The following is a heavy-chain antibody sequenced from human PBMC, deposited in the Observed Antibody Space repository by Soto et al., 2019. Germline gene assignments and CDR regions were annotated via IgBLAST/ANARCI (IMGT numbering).Heavy chain of an antibody. CDR2: ISGSGGST. V-gene: IGHV3-23*01. CDR1: GFTFSSYA. Sequence: PGGSLSLSCAASGFTFSSYAMSWVRQAPGKGLEWVSAISGSGGSTYYADSVKGRFTISRDNSKNTLYLQMNSLRAEDTAVYYCAKRSGRYCSSTSCYFSYWGQGTLVTVSS. CDR3: AKRSGRYCSSTSCYFSY. J-gene: IGHJ4*02. D-gene: IGHD2-2*01.